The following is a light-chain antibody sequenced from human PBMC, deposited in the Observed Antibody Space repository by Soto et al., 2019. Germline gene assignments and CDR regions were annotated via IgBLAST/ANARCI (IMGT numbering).Light chain of an antibody. J-gene: IGLJ1*01. CDR3: TSFTSSYTYV. CDR2: EVS. Sequence: QSALTQPPSVSGSPGQSVTISCTGTSSYIGGSNRVSWYQQPPGTAPKLVIYEVSDRPSGVPDRFSGSKSGNTASLAISGLQAEDEADYYCTSFTSSYTYVFGTGTKVTVL. CDR1: SSYIGGSNR. V-gene: IGLV2-18*02.